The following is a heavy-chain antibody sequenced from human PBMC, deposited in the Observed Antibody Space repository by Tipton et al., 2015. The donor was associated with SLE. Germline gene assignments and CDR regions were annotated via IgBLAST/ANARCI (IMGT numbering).Heavy chain of an antibody. CDR1: GFRFSSNE. J-gene: IGHJ2*01. CDR2: ISGSEDST. V-gene: IGHV3-23*01. D-gene: IGHD3-22*01. Sequence: GSLRLSCAASGFRFSSNEMNWVRQAPGRGLEWVSAISGSEDSTYYADSVKGRFTISRDNSKNTLYLQMNSLRAEDTAVYYCAKDLRSGYYYDSSGYYWYFDLWGRGTLVTVSS. CDR3: AKDLRSGYYYDSSGYYWYFDL.